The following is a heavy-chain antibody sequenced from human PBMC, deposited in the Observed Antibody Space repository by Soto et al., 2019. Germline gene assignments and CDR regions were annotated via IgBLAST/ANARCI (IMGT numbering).Heavy chain of an antibody. CDR3: ARRGVHGPIDY. CDR1: GYSISSSNW. J-gene: IGHJ4*02. Sequence: QVQLQESGPGLVKPSDTLSLTCAVSGYSISSSNWWGWIRQPPGKGLEWIGYIYYSGTTYYNPSHTSXXTXYXXPSTNHFSLKLTSVPAVDTAVYYCARRGVHGPIDYWGQGTLVTVSS. D-gene: IGHD3-16*01. V-gene: IGHV4-28*01. CDR2: IYYSGTT.